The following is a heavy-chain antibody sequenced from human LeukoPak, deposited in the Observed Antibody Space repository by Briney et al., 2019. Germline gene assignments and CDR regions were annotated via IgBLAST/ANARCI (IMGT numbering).Heavy chain of an antibody. CDR3: ARGTLYSGWSYYFDY. CDR2: IYFSGGT. V-gene: IGHV4-39*07. CDR1: GDSISSSNCY. J-gene: IGHJ4*02. Sequence: SETLSLTCTVSGDSISSSNCYWGWIRQPPGKGLEWIGSIYFSGGTYYNPSLKSRVTISVDMSKNHFSLRLSSVTAADTAMYYCARGTLYSGWSYYFDYWGQGSQVTVSS. D-gene: IGHD6-19*01.